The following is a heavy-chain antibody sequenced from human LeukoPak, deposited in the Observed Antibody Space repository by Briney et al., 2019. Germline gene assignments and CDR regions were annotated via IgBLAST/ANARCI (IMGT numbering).Heavy chain of an antibody. CDR3: AKDRDSSGYYDAFDI. CDR1: GFTFSSYG. J-gene: IGHJ3*02. CDR2: ISGSGGST. D-gene: IGHD3-22*01. Sequence: GGSLRLSCAASGFTFSSYGMSWVRQAPGKGLEWVSAISGSGGSTYYTDSVKGRFTISRDNSKNTLYLQMNSLRAEDTAVYYCAKDRDSSGYYDAFDIWGQGTMVTVSS. V-gene: IGHV3-23*01.